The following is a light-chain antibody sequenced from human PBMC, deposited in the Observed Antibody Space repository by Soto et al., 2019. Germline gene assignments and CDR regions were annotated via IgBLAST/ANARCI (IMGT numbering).Light chain of an antibody. V-gene: IGKV3-20*01. J-gene: IGKJ1*01. CDR3: QQYGSTTPT. Sequence: EIVLTQSPVTQSLSPGERATLSCRASQSVRRNYLAWYQQKPGQAPRLIIYGASSRATDIPDRFSGSGSGTDFSLTISRLEPEYFAVYSCQQYGSTTPTFGQGTKVEIK. CDR2: GAS. CDR1: QSVRRNY.